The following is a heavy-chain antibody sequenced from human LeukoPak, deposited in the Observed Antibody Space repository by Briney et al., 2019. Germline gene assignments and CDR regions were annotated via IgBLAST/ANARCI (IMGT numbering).Heavy chain of an antibody. D-gene: IGHD3-16*02. CDR2: IDPSDSYT. J-gene: IGHJ4*02. CDR3: ARFDYVWGSYPKSYYFDY. Sequence: GESLKISCKGSGYSFTSYWISWVRQMPGKGLEWMGRIDPSDSYTNYSPSFQGHVTISADKPISTAYLQWSSLKASDTAMYYCARFDYVWGSYPKSYYFDYWGQGTLVTVSS. V-gene: IGHV5-10-1*01. CDR1: GYSFTSYW.